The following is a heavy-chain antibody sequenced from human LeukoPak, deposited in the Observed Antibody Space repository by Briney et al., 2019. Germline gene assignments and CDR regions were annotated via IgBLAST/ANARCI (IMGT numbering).Heavy chain of an antibody. CDR3: ARADGVD. D-gene: IGHD2-8*01. CDR1: GFSISTLW. V-gene: IGHV3-74*01. Sequence: GGSLRLSCVASGFSISTLWMHWVRQAPGKGLVWVSRINSDGSSISYADSVKGRFTSSRDNAKNTLYLQMNSLRAEDTAVYYCARADGVDWGQGTLVTVSS. CDR2: INSDGSSI. J-gene: IGHJ4*02.